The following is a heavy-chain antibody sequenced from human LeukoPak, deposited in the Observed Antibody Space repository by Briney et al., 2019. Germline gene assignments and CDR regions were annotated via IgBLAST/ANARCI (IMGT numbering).Heavy chain of an antibody. CDR2: IHSSSNYI. CDR3: AVDYDYWTAFFSGSRMTPKR. J-gene: IGHJ4*02. CDR1: GFTFSSYS. D-gene: IGHD3/OR15-3a*01. Sequence: GGSLRLSCAASGFTFSSYSMKWVRQASGKGLEWVSSIHSSSNYINYVDSVKGRFTISKDNAKNSLYLQMNSLRAEDTAVYYCAVDYDYWTAFFSGSRMTPKRGGQGTLVTVSS. V-gene: IGHV3-21*06.